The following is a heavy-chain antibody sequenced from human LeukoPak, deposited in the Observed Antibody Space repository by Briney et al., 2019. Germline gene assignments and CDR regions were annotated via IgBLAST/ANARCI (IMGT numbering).Heavy chain of an antibody. Sequence: SETLSLTCTASGGSISSDYWSWLRQTPEKGLEWIGYISYSGSTNYNPSLKSRVTISADTSKNQFSLKLRSVTAADTAVYYCARDDDTAGIDYWGQGTLVTVSS. D-gene: IGHD1-1*01. CDR3: ARDDDTAGIDY. V-gene: IGHV4-59*01. CDR1: GGSISSDY. CDR2: ISYSGST. J-gene: IGHJ4*02.